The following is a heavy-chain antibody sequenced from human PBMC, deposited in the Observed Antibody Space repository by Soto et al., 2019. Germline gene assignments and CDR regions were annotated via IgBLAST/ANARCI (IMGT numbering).Heavy chain of an antibody. J-gene: IGHJ4*02. Sequence: GASVTVSCKASGYAFTSYDSNWVRQATGQGLEWMGWMNPNSGNTGYAQKFQGRVTMTRNTSISTAYMELSSLRSEDTAVYYCARVAVAAAGTGFDYWGQGTLVTVSS. CDR3: ARVAVAAAGTGFDY. V-gene: IGHV1-8*01. D-gene: IGHD6-13*01. CDR1: GYAFTSYD. CDR2: MNPNSGNT.